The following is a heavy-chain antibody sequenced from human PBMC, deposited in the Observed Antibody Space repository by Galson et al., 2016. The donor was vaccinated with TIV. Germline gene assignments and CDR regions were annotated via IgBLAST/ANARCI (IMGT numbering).Heavy chain of an antibody. V-gene: IGHV1-69-2*01. Sequence: VKVSCKVSGYNFTNYYLHWMQQAPGKGFEWMGHVDPEDGQTKYAPKFQGRVTMTADTSTDTAYMELTNLRSEDTAIYYCTTVRLRGSGGMDVWGQGTTVIVSS. J-gene: IGHJ6*02. D-gene: IGHD2-8*02. CDR1: GYNFTNYY. CDR2: VDPEDGQT. CDR3: TTVRLRGSGGMDV.